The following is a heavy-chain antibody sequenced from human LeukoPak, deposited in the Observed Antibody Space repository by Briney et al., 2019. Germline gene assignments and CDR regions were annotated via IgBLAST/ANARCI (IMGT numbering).Heavy chain of an antibody. V-gene: IGHV1-46*01. Sequence: ASVKVSCKASGYTFTSYFMHCGRQAPGQGLEWVGIINPSGGSPSYAQKFQGRVTMTRATSTSTVYMELSSRRSEDTAVYYCARVELKYGMDVWGQGTTVTVSS. CDR2: INPSGGSP. CDR3: ARVELKYGMDV. CDR1: GYTFTSYF. J-gene: IGHJ6*02. D-gene: IGHD1-1*01.